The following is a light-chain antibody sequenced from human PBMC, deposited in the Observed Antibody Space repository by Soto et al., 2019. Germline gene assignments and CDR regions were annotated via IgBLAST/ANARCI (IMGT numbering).Light chain of an antibody. J-gene: IGLJ3*02. CDR2: DVS. CDR3: SSYGASSTL. V-gene: IGLV2-14*03. Sequence: QSALTQPASVSGSPGQSITISCTGSSSDIGGYNYVSWYQQHPGKAPQLMMYDVSYRPSGISDRFSGSKSGNTASLTISGLQPKDEADYYCSSYGASSTLFGGGTKLTVL. CDR1: SSDIGGYNY.